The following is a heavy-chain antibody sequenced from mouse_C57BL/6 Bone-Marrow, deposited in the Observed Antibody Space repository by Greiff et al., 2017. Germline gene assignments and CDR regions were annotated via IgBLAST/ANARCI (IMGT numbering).Heavy chain of an antibody. V-gene: IGHV1-64*01. CDR2: IHPNSGST. J-gene: IGHJ4*01. Sequence: QVQLQQPGAELVKPGASVKLSCKASGYTFTSYWMHWVKQRPGQGLEWIGMIHPNSGSTNYNEKFKSQATLTVDKSSSTAYMQLSSLTSEDSAVYYCARGVNGYYAMDYWGQGTSVTVSS. CDR1: GYTFTSYW. CDR3: ARGVNGYYAMDY.